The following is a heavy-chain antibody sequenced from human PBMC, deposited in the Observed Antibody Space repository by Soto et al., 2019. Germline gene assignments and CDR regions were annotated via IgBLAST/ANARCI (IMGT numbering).Heavy chain of an antibody. CDR1: GGPFSGYQ. CDR2: INHGGST. J-gene: IGHJ5*02. V-gene: IGHV4-34*02. D-gene: IGHD2-15*01. Sequence: QVQLQQWGAGLLKPSETLSLTCAVYGGPFSGYQWSWIRQPPGKGLEWIGEINHGGSTNYNPSLKSRVTMSVDASENQFSLKLNSVTAADTALYYCARRLVNRPVDPWGQGSLVTVSS. CDR3: ARRLVNRPVDP.